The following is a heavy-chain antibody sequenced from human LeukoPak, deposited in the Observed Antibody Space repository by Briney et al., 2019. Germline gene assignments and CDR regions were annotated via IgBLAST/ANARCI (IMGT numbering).Heavy chain of an antibody. J-gene: IGHJ6*04. V-gene: IGHV4-61*09. Sequence: SQTLSLTCTVSGASVSSGSYYWSWVRQPAGKGLDCIGHIYTSGSTNNNPSLKGRVTISLDPSKNQFSLKLSSVTAADTAVYYCARQTYGATDVWGKGTTVTVSS. CDR2: IYTSGST. CDR1: GASVSSGSYY. CDR3: ARQTYGATDV. D-gene: IGHD3-16*01.